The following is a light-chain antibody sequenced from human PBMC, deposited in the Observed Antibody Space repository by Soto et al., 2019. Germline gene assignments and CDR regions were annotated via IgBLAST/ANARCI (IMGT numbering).Light chain of an antibody. CDR2: DAS. CDR1: QTISNW. V-gene: IGKV1-33*01. CDR3: QQYENLPT. Sequence: DIQMTQSPSTLSASVGDRFTISCRASQTISNWLAWYQQKPGRAPKLLIYDASNLEAGVPSRFRGSGSGTDFTFTISRLQPEDIATYYCQQYENLPTFGQGTRLEIK. J-gene: IGKJ5*01.